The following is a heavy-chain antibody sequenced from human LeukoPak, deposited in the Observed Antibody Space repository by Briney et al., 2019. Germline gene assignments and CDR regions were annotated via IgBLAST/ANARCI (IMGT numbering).Heavy chain of an antibody. J-gene: IGHJ5*02. V-gene: IGHV1-2*06. CDR1: GYTFTDYY. Sequence: ASVKVSCKASGYTFTDYYMHWVRQAPGQGLEWMGRLNPKSGGTDYAQNFQGRVTMTRDTSISTAYMELSRLTSDDTAVYYCGRACSGNSWYSDNWVDPWGQGTQVTVSS. D-gene: IGHD2-15*01. CDR3: GRACSGNSWYSDNWVDP. CDR2: LNPKSGGT.